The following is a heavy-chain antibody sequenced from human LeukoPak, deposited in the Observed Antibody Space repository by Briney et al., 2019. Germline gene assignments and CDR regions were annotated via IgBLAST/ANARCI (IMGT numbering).Heavy chain of an antibody. J-gene: IGHJ4*02. CDR3: ATLAPGSYCGGDCYSGY. V-gene: IGHV4-39*07. CDR1: GGSISSGSYY. D-gene: IGHD2-21*02. Sequence: PSETLSLTCTVSGGSISSGSYYWGWIRQPPGKGLEWIGSIYHSGSTYYNPSLKSRVTISVDTSKNQFSLKLSSVTAADTAVYYCATLAPGSYCGGDCYSGYWGQGTLVTVSS. CDR2: IYHSGST.